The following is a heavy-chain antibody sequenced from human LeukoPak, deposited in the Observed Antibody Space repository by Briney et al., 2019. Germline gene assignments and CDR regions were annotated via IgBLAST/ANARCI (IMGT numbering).Heavy chain of an antibody. D-gene: IGHD3-16*01. V-gene: IGHV1-46*01. CDR3: ARSRGDEGGIDY. CDR2: INPSGDFR. Sequence: RASVKVSCKASGGTFSSYAISWVRQAPGQGLEWMAIINPSGDFRSYAQKFQGRVTVTRDTSISTAYMELSSLRSEDTAVYYCARSRGDEGGIDYWGQGTLVTVSS. CDR1: GGTFSSYA. J-gene: IGHJ4*02.